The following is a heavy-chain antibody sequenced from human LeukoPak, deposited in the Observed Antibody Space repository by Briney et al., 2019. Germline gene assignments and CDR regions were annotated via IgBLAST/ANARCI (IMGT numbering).Heavy chain of an antibody. CDR1: GFTFDDYA. CDR2: ISWNSGSI. V-gene: IGHV3-9*03. CDR3: AKEGESSSFDY. Sequence: PGGPLRLSCAASGFTFDDYAMHWVRQAPGKGLEWVSGISWNSGSIGYADSVKGRFTISRNNAKNSLYLQMNSLRAEDMALYYCAKEGESSSFDYWGQGTLVTVSS. J-gene: IGHJ4*02. D-gene: IGHD6-13*01.